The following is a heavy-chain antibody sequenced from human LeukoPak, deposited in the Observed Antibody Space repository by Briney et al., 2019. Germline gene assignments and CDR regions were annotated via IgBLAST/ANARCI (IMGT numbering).Heavy chain of an antibody. Sequence: SQTLSLTCAVSGGSISSGGYSWSLIRQPPGKGLEWIGYIYHSGSTYYNPSLKSRVTISVDRSKNQFSLKLGSVTAADTAVYYCARGSNSRGYWYFDLWGRGTLVTVSS. J-gene: IGHJ2*01. CDR1: GGSISSGGYS. D-gene: IGHD1-7*01. CDR3: ARGSNSRGYWYFDL. V-gene: IGHV4-30-2*01. CDR2: IYHSGST.